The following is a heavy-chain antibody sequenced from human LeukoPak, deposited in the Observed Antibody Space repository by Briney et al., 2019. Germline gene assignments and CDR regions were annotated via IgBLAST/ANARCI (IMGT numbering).Heavy chain of an antibody. CDR2: INPNSGGT. CDR1: GYTFTGYY. V-gene: IGHV1-2*02. Sequence: GASVKVSCKASGYTFTGYYMHWVRQAPGQGLEWMGWINPNSGGTNYAQKFQGRVTMTRDTSISTAYMELSRLRSDDTAVYYCAREASSGPLARPFDIWGQGTMVTVSS. CDR3: AREASSGPLARPFDI. D-gene: IGHD6-6*01. J-gene: IGHJ3*02.